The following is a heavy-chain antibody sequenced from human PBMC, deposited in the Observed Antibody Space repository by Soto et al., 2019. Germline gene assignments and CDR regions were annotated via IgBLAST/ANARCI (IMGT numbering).Heavy chain of an antibody. CDR3: ARDRRFYDSGTYDIVHDAFYX. J-gene: IGHJ3*01. Sequence: ASVKVSCKASGYTFTGYHMHWVRQAPGQGLEWMGFINPNSGGTNYAHKFQGRVTMTRETSISTAYMEVSRLRSDDTAVYYCARDRRFYDSGTYDIVHDAFYXWGQATMVTVS. CDR2: INPNSGGT. V-gene: IGHV1-2*07. D-gene: IGHD3-22*01. CDR1: GYTFTGYH.